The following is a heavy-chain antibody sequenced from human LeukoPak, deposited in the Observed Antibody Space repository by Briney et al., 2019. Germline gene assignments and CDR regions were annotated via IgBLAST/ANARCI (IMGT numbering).Heavy chain of an antibody. CDR3: ARRASPIFGVVIYDY. Sequence: PRGSLRLSCAASGFTFSDYYMSWLRQAPGKGLEWVSYISSSGSTIYYADSVKGRFTISRDNAKNSLYLQMNSLRAEDTAVYYCARRASPIFGVVIYDYWGQGTLVTVSS. V-gene: IGHV3-11*01. CDR2: ISSSGSTI. J-gene: IGHJ4*02. D-gene: IGHD3-3*01. CDR1: GFTFSDYY.